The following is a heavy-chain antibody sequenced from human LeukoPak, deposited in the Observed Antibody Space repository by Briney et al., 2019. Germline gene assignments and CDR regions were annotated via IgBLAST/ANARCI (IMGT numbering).Heavy chain of an antibody. CDR1: GGTFSSYA. D-gene: IGHD3-10*01. CDR2: IIPIFGTA. CDR3: ARGVTMVRGVIISDQYYYYYGMDV. Sequence: SVKVSCKASGGTFSSYAISWVRQAPGQGLEWMGGIIPIFGTANYAQKFQGRVTITADESTSTAYMELSSLRSEDTAVYYCARGVTMVRGVIISDQYYYYYGMDVWGKGTTVTVSS. V-gene: IGHV1-69*01. J-gene: IGHJ6*04.